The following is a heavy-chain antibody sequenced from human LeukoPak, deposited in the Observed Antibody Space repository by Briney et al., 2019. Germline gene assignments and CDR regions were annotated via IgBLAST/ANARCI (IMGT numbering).Heavy chain of an antibody. J-gene: IGHJ4*02. V-gene: IGHV3-30*03. Sequence: GKSLRLSCTASGFTFSSYAMHWVRQAPGKGLEWVALISYDGSNKYYADSVKGRFTISRDNSKNTLYLQMNSLRAEDTAVYYCARDQHGDYAGLDYWGQGTLVTVSS. D-gene: IGHD4-17*01. CDR2: ISYDGSNK. CDR3: ARDQHGDYAGLDY. CDR1: GFTFSSYA.